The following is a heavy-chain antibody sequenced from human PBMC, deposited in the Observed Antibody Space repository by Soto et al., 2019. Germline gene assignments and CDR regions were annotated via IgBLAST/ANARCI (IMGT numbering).Heavy chain of an antibody. CDR1: GYSFTNFY. V-gene: IGHV1-46*01. CDR2: IRPNSGNT. D-gene: IGHD3-16*01. J-gene: IGHJ4*02. Sequence: QVHLVQSGAEVKTLGASVTISCKASGYSFTNFYIHWMRQAPGQGLEWLGIIRPNSGNTQYSQTFQGRVTMTRDASTSTVYMELTSLTSEDAAVYYCAREPNESFYFDYWGQGTQVTVSS. CDR3: AREPNESFYFDY.